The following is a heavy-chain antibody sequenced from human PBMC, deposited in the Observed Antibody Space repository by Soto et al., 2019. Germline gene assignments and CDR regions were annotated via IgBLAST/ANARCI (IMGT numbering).Heavy chain of an antibody. J-gene: IGHJ5*02. Sequence: PSESLALGCSISGGSISIGYYGWSWIRQPPGMGREWMGSISHIGSTSYYPSLKGGGTMSVDKSMNQFSLKLSSVTAADMAVYYRARAVAPSLETWFDPWGQGTMVIVSS. V-gene: IGHV4-30-2*01. CDR2: ISHIGST. CDR3: ARAVAPSLETWFDP. CDR1: GGSISIGYYG. D-gene: IGHD3-3*01.